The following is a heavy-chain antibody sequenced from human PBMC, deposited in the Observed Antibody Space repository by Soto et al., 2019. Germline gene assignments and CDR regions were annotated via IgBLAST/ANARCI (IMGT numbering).Heavy chain of an antibody. J-gene: IGHJ4*02. Sequence: ASVKVSCKASGYTFTSYDINWVRQATGQGLEWMGWMNPNSGNTGYAQKFQGRVTMTRNTSISTAYMELSSLRSEDTAVYYCARGREVYGIAAAGNRVDYWGQGTLVTVSS. CDR1: GYTFTSYD. V-gene: IGHV1-8*01. D-gene: IGHD6-13*01. CDR2: MNPNSGNT. CDR3: ARGREVYGIAAAGNRVDY.